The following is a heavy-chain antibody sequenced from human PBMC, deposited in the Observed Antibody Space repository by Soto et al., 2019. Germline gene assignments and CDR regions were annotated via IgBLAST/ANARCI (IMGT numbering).Heavy chain of an antibody. Sequence: SETLSLTCTVSGGSISSFYWSWIRQPAGKGLEWIGRIYSGGGNNYNPSLKSRVTMSVDTSKNQFSLRLSSVTAADTAMYYCARGSSRWDYWGEGTLVTVYS. CDR2: IYSGGGN. V-gene: IGHV4-4*07. CDR1: GGSISSFY. D-gene: IGHD6-13*01. CDR3: ARGSSRWDY. J-gene: IGHJ4*02.